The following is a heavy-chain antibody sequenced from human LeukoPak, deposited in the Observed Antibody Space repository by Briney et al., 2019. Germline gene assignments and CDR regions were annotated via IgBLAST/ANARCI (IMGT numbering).Heavy chain of an antibody. Sequence: ASVKVSCEASGYTFTGYHIHWVRQAPGQGLEWMGWINPNSGGTNYAQNFQGRVTMTRDTSISTAYIELSSLRSDDTAVYYCARGYCTGGSCSGAWFDPWGQGTLVTVSS. CDR3: ARGYCTGGSCSGAWFDP. CDR1: GYTFTGYH. CDR2: INPNSGGT. J-gene: IGHJ5*02. D-gene: IGHD2-15*01. V-gene: IGHV1-2*02.